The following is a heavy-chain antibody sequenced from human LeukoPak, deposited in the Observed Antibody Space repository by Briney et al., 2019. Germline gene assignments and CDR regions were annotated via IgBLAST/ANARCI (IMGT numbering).Heavy chain of an antibody. CDR2: IYTSGST. D-gene: IGHD2-2*01. J-gene: IGHJ4*02. V-gene: IGHV4-61*02. CDR1: GGSISSGSYD. CDR3: ARGGIVVVPAAMFRSSWYYFDY. Sequence: SETLSLTCTVSGGSISSGSYDWRWLRQPAGKGLEWIGRIYTSGSTNYNPSLKRRVTISVDTSKNQFSLKLSSVTAAATAVYYCARGGIVVVPAAMFRSSWYYFDYWGQGTLVTVSS.